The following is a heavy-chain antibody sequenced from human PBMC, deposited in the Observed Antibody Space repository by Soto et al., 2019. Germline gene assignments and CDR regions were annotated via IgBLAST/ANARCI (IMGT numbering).Heavy chain of an antibody. CDR1: GGTFISYA. CDR3: ARIWFGELSSYPEINEWYFDL. D-gene: IGHD3-10*01. CDR2: IIPIFGTA. Sequence: ASVKVSCKASGGTFISYAISWVRQAPGQGLELMGGIIPIFGTANYAQKFQGRVTITADESTSTAYMELSSLRSEDTAVYYCARIWFGELSSYPEINEWYFDLWGRGTLVTVSS. V-gene: IGHV1-69*13. J-gene: IGHJ2*01.